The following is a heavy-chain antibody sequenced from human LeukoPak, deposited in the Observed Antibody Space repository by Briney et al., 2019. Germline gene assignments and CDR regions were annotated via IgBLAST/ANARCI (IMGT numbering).Heavy chain of an antibody. V-gene: IGHV1-2*02. J-gene: IGHJ6*03. CDR1: GYTFTGYY. D-gene: IGHD3-3*01. CDR3: ARGGNDFWSGYSVNYYMDV. CDR2: INPNSGGT. Sequence: ASVKVSCKASGYTFTGYYMHWVRQSPGQGLEWMGWINPNSGGTNYAQKFQGGVTMTRDTSISTAYMELSRLRSDDTAVYYCARGGNDFWSGYSVNYYMDVWGKGTTVTVSS.